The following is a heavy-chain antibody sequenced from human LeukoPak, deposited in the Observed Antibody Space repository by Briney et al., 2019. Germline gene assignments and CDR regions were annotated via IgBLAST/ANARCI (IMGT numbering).Heavy chain of an antibody. CDR3: ARGPIGWYRNDY. J-gene: IGHJ4*02. CDR2: IIPIFGTA. V-gene: IGHV1-69*13. Sequence: PGASVKVSCKASGGTFSSYAISWVRLAPGQGLEWMGGIIPIFGTANYAQKFQGRVTITADESTSTAYMELSSLRSEDTAVYYCARGPIGWYRNDYWGQGTLVTVSS. D-gene: IGHD6-19*01. CDR1: GGTFSSYA.